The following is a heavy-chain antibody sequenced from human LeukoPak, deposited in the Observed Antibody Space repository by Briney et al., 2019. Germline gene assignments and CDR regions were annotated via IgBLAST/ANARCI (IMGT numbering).Heavy chain of an antibody. D-gene: IGHD3-3*01. J-gene: IGHJ4*02. V-gene: IGHV3-21*06. CDR2: ISASGADT. Sequence: GGSLRLSCTTSGFIFANYAMAWVRQSPGKGLEWVSTISASGADTYYADSVRGRFTISRDDAKNSLYLQMNSLRVEDTVVYYCARGEWRTWGQGTLVTVSS. CDR1: GFIFANYA. CDR3: ARGEWRT.